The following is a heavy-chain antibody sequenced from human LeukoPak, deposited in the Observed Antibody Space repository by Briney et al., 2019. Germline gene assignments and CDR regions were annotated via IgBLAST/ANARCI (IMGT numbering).Heavy chain of an antibody. D-gene: IGHD3-22*01. Sequence: PSGTLSLTCAVYGGSFSGYYWSWIRQPPGKGLEWIGEINHSGSTNYNPSLKSRVTISVDTSKNQFSLKLSSVTAADTAVYYCARGGGGVVVIYNYWGQGTLVTVSS. CDR1: GGSFSGYY. CDR3: ARGGGGVVVIYNY. J-gene: IGHJ4*02. V-gene: IGHV4-34*01. CDR2: INHSGST.